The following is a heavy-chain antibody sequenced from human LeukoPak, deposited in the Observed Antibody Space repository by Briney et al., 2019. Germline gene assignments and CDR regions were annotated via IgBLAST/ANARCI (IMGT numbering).Heavy chain of an antibody. CDR3: ARAGGLYNWNFGDAIDI. Sequence: GGSLRLSCAASGFTFSSYAMSWVRQAPGKGLEWVTGISGNGGGTYNAGSVKGRFTISRDSSKNTLYLQMSSLRPEDTSVYHCARAGGLYNWNFGDAIDIWGQGTRVTVSS. J-gene: IGHJ3*02. CDR1: GFTFSSYA. CDR2: ISGNGGGT. D-gene: IGHD1-20*01. V-gene: IGHV3-23*01.